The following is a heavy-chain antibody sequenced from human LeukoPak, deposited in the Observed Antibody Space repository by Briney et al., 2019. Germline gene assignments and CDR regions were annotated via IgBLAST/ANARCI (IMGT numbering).Heavy chain of an antibody. J-gene: IGHJ6*02. CDR3: ARDRHYTTDV. CDR1: GFTFSSYW. V-gene: IGHV3-74*01. Sequence: PGGSLRLSCAASGFTFSSYWMHWVRQAPGKGLVWASRINSDGSSTTYADAVKGRFTISRDNARNTLYLQMNSLRPEDTAVYYCARDRHYTTDVWGQGTTVTVSS. CDR2: INSDGSST.